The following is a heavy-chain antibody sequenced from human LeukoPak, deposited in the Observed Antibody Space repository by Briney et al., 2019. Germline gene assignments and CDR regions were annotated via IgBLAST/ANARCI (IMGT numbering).Heavy chain of an antibody. D-gene: IGHD3-10*01. V-gene: IGHV4-30-2*01. CDR3: ARGDSSFGWFDP. Sequence: SQTLSLTCTVSGGSISSGGYYWSWIRQPPGKGLEWIGYIYHSGSTYYNPSLKSRVTISVDRSKNQFSLKLSSVTAADTAVYYCARGDSSFGWFDPWGQGTLVTVSS. CDR2: IYHSGST. J-gene: IGHJ5*02. CDR1: GGSISSGGYY.